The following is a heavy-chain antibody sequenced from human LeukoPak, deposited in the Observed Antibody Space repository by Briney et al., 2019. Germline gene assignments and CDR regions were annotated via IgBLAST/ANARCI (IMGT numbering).Heavy chain of an antibody. CDR1: GGSISSYY. CDR3: AREKQWLGRDYYYMDV. Sequence: SETLSLTCTVSGGSISSYYWSWIRQPPGKGLEWIGYIYYSGSTNYNPSLKSRVTMSVDTSKNQFSLKLSSVTAADTAVYYCAREKQWLGRDYYYMDVWGKGTTVTVSS. J-gene: IGHJ6*03. CDR2: IYYSGST. D-gene: IGHD6-19*01. V-gene: IGHV4-59*12.